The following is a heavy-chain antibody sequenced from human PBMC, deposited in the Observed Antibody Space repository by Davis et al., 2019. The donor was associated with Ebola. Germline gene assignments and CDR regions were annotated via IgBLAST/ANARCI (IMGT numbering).Heavy chain of an antibody. CDR2: ISGSGGST. J-gene: IGHJ4*02. D-gene: IGHD2-21*01. CDR3: AKSRGSSTYCFDK. V-gene: IGHV3-23*01. CDR1: GITFSNYA. Sequence: PGGSLRLSCAASGITFSNYAMSWVRQAPGKGLEWVSAISGSGGSTYYADSVKGRFTISRDNAKNTLYLQLKSPRAEDTALYYCAKSRGSSTYCFDKWGQGTLVTVSS.